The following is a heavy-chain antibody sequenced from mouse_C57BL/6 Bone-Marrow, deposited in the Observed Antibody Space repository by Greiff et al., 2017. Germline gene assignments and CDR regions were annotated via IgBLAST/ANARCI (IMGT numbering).Heavy chain of an antibody. Sequence: VQVVESGAELARPGASVKLSCKASGYTFTSYGISWVKQSTGQGLEWIGEIYPRSGNTYYNEKFKGKAKLTADKSASTAYMELRSLTSEDSAVYFCARAPAYYSNYLDYWGQGTTLTVSS. CDR3: ARAPAYYSNYLDY. V-gene: IGHV1-81*01. CDR2: IYPRSGNT. D-gene: IGHD2-5*01. J-gene: IGHJ2*01. CDR1: GYTFTSYG.